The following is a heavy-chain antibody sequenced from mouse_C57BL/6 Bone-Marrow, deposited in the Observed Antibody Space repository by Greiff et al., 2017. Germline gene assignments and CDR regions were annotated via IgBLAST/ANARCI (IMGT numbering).Heavy chain of an antibody. V-gene: IGHV5-17*03. CDR3: ARWDKDYAMDY. CDR2: ISSGSSNR. D-gene: IGHD4-1*01. Sequence: EVKLMESGGGLVKPGGSLKLSCAASGFNFSDYGMHWVSQGPEKGLEWVAYISSGSSNRNYADTVKGRVTISRDNAKNTVYLQMSSRRYEDTAMYYGARWDKDYAMDYWGQGTTVTVAS. J-gene: IGHJ4*01. CDR1: GFNFSDYG.